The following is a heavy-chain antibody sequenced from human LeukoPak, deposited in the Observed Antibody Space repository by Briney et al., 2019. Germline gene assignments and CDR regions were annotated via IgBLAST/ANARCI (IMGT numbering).Heavy chain of an antibody. V-gene: IGHV3-48*01. J-gene: IGHJ4*02. CDR2: ISTSTTTI. D-gene: IGHD1-26*01. CDR3: ASWGEGALDN. CDR1: GFTFSAYS. Sequence: PGGSLRLSCEASGFTFSAYSMKWGRQAPGKGVEWISYISTSTTTIYYANSVKGRFTISRDNAKKSLYLQMNSLRVEDTGVYYCASWGEGALDNWGQGTLVTVSS.